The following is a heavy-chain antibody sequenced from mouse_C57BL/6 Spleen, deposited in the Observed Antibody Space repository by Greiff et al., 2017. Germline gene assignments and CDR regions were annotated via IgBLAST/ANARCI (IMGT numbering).Heavy chain of an antibody. Sequence: VQLQQSGAELAKPGASVKLSCKASGYTFTSYWMHWVKQRPGQGLEWIGYINPSSGYTKDNQKCKDKATLTADKSSRPAYMQLSSLTYEDSAVYYGARSSGWDGAFAYWGQGTLVTVSA. J-gene: IGHJ3*01. CDR3: ARSSGWDGAFAY. CDR2: INPSSGYT. D-gene: IGHD4-1*01. CDR1: GYTFTSYW. V-gene: IGHV1-7*01.